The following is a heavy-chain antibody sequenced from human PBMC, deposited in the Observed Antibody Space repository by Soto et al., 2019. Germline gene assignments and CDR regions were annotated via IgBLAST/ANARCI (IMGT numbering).Heavy chain of an antibody. Sequence: EVQLLESGGGLVQPGGSLRLSCAASGFTFSTHAMIWVRQAPGKGLNWVSTVDVGGGSTYYTDSVKGRFTVSRDNSKNTVSLQLTTLIAEDTAIFSCARDSGPAGGGACDIWGQGRMITVSS. D-gene: IGHD6-25*01. CDR2: VDVGGGST. J-gene: IGHJ3*02. V-gene: IGHV3-23*01. CDR1: GFTFSTHA. CDR3: ARDSGPAGGGACDI.